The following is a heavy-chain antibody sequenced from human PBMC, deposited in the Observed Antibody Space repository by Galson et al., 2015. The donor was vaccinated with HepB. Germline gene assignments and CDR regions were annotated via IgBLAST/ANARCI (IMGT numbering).Heavy chain of an antibody. J-gene: IGHJ4*02. D-gene: IGHD3-10*01. Sequence: PALVKPTQTLTLTCPFSGFSLNTRGMCVSWIRQPPGKALEWLSRIAWDDDKYYSTSLKTRLTISKDTSKNQVVLTMTNMDPVDTATYYCARATYYYGSGSYRTYYFDYWGQGTLVTVSS. V-gene: IGHV2-70*11. CDR1: GFSLNTRGMC. CDR3: ARATYYYGSGSYRTYYFDY. CDR2: IAWDDDK.